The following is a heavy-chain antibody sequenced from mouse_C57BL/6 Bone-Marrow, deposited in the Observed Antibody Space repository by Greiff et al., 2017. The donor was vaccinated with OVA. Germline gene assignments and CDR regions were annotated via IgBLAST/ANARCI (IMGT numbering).Heavy chain of an antibody. J-gene: IGHJ3*01. CDR3: ARGFYGGFAY. CDR2: IDPSDSST. V-gene: IGHV1-69*01. D-gene: IGHD1-1*01. CDR1: GYTFTSYW. Sequence: QVQLQQPGAELVMPGASVKLSCKASGYTFTSYWMHWVKQRPGQGLEWIGEIDPSDSSTNYNQKFKGKSTLTVDKSSSTAYMQLSSLTSEDSAVYYCARGFYGGFAYWGQGTLVTVSA.